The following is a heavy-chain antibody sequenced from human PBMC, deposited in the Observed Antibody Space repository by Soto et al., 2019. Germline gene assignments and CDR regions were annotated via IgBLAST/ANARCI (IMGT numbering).Heavy chain of an antibody. D-gene: IGHD2-2*01. J-gene: IGHJ4*02. CDR2: INHSGST. Sequence: QVQLQQWGAGLLKPSETLSLTCAVYGGSFSGYYWSWIRQPPGKGLEWIGEINHSGSTNYTPSLKSRVTISVDTSKNQFSLKLSSVTAADTAVYYCARVSRYCSSTSCPKHFDYWGQGTLVTVSS. V-gene: IGHV4-34*01. CDR3: ARVSRYCSSTSCPKHFDY. CDR1: GGSFSGYY.